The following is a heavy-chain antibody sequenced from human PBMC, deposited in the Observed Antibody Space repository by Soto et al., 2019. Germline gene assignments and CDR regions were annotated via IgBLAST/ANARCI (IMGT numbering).Heavy chain of an antibody. CDR2: IITLFGTA. Sequence: VQLMQSGAEVKKPGSSVKVSCKASGGTFSSHSINWVRQAPGQGLEWMGGIITLFGTANYAQNFQGRVTITADQSTSTAYMELNSLTSDDTAVYYWAREVGYGDFSAALLDWGQGNLVTVSS. CDR1: GGTFSSHS. D-gene: IGHD2-21*02. CDR3: AREVGYGDFSAALLD. V-gene: IGHV1-69*01. J-gene: IGHJ4*02.